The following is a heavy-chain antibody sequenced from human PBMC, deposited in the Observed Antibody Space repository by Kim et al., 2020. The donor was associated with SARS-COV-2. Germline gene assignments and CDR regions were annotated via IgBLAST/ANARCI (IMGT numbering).Heavy chain of an antibody. V-gene: IGHV3-23*01. CDR3: AKNCRLGVIDS. D-gene: IGHD7-27*01. CDR2: ISHTGAST. J-gene: IGHJ4*02. Sequence: GGSLRLSCTASGFTFSNYAMTWVRHVAGEGLQWISSISHTGASTHSADSLKGRFTISRDNSESTVFLQMDRLAAEDTGIYYCAKNCRLGVIDSWVQGTLVTVSS. CDR1: GFTFSNYA.